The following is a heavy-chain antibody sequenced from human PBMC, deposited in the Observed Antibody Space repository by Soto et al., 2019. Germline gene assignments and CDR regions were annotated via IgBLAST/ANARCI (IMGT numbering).Heavy chain of an antibody. V-gene: IGHV1-18*04. CDR3: ARDQRCNNGICSLY. CDR1: GYTFTSYG. D-gene: IGHD2-8*01. CDR2: ISADSGNT. Sequence: QVQLVQSGPEVKKPGASVKVSCKTSGYTFTSYGITWVRQAPGQGLEWMGWISADSGNTNYAQNFQGRVTRTRDTSTSTAYMELRSLRSDDTALYFCARDQRCNNGICSLYWGQGTLVTVSS. J-gene: IGHJ4*02.